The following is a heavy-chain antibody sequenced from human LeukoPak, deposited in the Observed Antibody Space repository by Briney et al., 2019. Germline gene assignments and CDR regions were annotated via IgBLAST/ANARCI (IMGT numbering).Heavy chain of an antibody. CDR1: GGSISSGDYY. Sequence: KPSETLSLTCTVSGGSISSGDYYWSWIRQPPGKGLEWIGYIYYSGSTYYNPSLKSRVTISVDTSKNQFSLKLSSVTAADTAVYYCARADYDYVWGSYRYPPDYWGQGTLVTVSS. D-gene: IGHD3-16*02. J-gene: IGHJ4*02. CDR3: ARADYDYVWGSYRYPPDY. CDR2: IYYSGST. V-gene: IGHV4-30-4*01.